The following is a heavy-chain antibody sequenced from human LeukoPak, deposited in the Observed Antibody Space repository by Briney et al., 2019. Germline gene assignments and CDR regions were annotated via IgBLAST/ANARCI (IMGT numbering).Heavy chain of an antibody. V-gene: IGHV4-34*01. CDR2: ISHSGST. Sequence: PSETLSLTCAVYGGSFSGYYWSWIRQPPGKGLEWIGEISHSGSTNYNPSLKSRVTISVDTSKNQFSLKLSSVTAADTAVYYCAGFNSYYFDYWGQGTLVTVSS. J-gene: IGHJ4*02. D-gene: IGHD1-20*01. CDR1: GGSFSGYY. CDR3: AGFNSYYFDY.